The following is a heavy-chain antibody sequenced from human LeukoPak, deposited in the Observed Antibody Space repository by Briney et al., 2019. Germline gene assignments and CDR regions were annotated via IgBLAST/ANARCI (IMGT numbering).Heavy chain of an antibody. V-gene: IGHV1-3*01. CDR2: IHADSGNT. Sequence: APVKVSCKTSGYTFATCAVHWVRQAPGQRLEWMGWIHADSGNTKYSQKLQGRVAIARDTSASTIYMELTSLGIEDTAVYFCTIGLAGDWDAFDIWGLGTMVTVSS. CDR1: GYTFATCA. D-gene: IGHD6-19*01. J-gene: IGHJ3*02. CDR3: TIGLAGDWDAFDI.